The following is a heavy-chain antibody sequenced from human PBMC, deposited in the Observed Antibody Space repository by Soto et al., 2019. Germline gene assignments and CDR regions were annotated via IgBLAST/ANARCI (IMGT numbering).Heavy chain of an antibody. CDR1: GGSVSSGAYY. V-gene: IGHV4-31*03. CDR3: ARARLRAVYAFDI. Sequence: KPSETLSLTCTVSGGSVSSGAYYWTWIRQRPGKGLEWIGYIYYSGSTYYSPSLKSRLSISLDTSKNQFSLSLSSVTAADTAMYYCARARLRAVYAFDIWGQGTMVTVSS. CDR2: IYYSGST. D-gene: IGHD5-12*01. J-gene: IGHJ3*02.